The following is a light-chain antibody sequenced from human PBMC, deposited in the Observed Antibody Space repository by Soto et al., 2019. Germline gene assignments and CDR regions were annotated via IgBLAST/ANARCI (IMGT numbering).Light chain of an antibody. CDR2: AAT. CDR3: LQDHNYPLP. V-gene: IGKV1-6*02. J-gene: IGKJ4*01. CDR1: QGIGND. Sequence: AIQMAQSPSSLSASVGDRVTITCRASQGIGNDVGWYQQKPGKAPKLLLYAATTLQSGIPSRFSGTRSGTDFTLTISSLQPEDFATYYCLQDHNYPLPFGGGTKVEI.